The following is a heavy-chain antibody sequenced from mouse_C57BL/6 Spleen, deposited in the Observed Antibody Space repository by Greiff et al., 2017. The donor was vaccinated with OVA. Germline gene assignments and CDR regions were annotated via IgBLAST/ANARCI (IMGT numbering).Heavy chain of an antibody. CDR2: INPSSGYT. CDR1: GYTFTSYW. J-gene: IGHJ2*01. V-gene: IGHV1-7*01. D-gene: IGHD4-1*01. CDR3: AKNNWGFDY. Sequence: VKLQQSGAELAKPGASVKLSCKASGYTFTSYWMHWVTQRPGQGLEWIGYINPSSGYTTYNQKFKDKATLTADKSSSTAYLQLSSLTYEDSAVYYCAKNNWGFDYWGQGTTLTVSS.